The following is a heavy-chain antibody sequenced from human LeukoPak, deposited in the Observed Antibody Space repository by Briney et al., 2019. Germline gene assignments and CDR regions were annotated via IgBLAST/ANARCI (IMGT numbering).Heavy chain of an antibody. CDR3: ARRREYYDILTGYYKASYYFDY. CDR1: GGSFSGYY. V-gene: IGHV4-34*01. CDR2: INHSGST. D-gene: IGHD3-9*01. Sequence: SETLSLTCAVYGGSFSGYYWSWIRQPLGRGLEWIGEINHSGSTNYNPSLKSRVTISVDTSKNQFSLKLSSVTAADTAVYYCARRREYYDILTGYYKASYYFDYWGQGTLVTVSS. J-gene: IGHJ4*02.